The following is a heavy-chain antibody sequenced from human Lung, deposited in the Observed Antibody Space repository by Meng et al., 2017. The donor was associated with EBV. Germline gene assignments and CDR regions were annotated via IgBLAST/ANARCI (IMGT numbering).Heavy chain of an antibody. J-gene: IGHJ4*02. Sequence: QVELQMCGPDLVNPSQTLLLPCNVSGYSISSNDYYWSWVRQPPGKGLEWIGYIYYSGSRYYNPSLKSRVTISVDTSKNQFSLKLSSVTAADTAVYYCARVTGKIYYDGSGYPEAFDYWGQGTLVTVSS. CDR1: GYSISSNDYY. CDR2: IYYSGSR. CDR3: ARVTGKIYYDGSGYPEAFDY. D-gene: IGHD3-22*01. V-gene: IGHV4-30-4*01.